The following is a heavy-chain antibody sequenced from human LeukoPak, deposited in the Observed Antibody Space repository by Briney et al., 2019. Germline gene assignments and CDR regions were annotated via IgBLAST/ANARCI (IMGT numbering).Heavy chain of an antibody. V-gene: IGHV4-39*07. D-gene: IGHD6-6*01. Sequence: SETLSLTCTVSGGSISSSSYYWGWIRQPPGKGLEWIGSIYYSGNTNYNPSLKSRVTILVDTSKNQVSLKLSSVTAADTAVYFCATDWGVGGRPGYMDVWGKGTTVTVSS. CDR1: GGSISSSSYY. J-gene: IGHJ6*03. CDR3: ATDWGVGGRPGYMDV. CDR2: IYYSGNT.